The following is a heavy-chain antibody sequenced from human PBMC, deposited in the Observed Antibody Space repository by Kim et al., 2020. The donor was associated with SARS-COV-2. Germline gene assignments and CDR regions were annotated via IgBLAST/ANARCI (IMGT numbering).Heavy chain of an antibody. V-gene: IGHV3-21*01. CDR2: ISSSSSYI. D-gene: IGHD3-22*01. CDR1: GFTFSSYS. CDR3: ARDFRPNYYDSSGSADY. Sequence: GGSLRLSCAASGFTFSSYSMNWVRQAPGKGLEWVSSISSSSSYIYYADSVKGRFTISRDNAKNSLYLQMNSLRAEETAVYYCARDFRPNYYDSSGSADYWGQGTLVTVSS. J-gene: IGHJ4*02.